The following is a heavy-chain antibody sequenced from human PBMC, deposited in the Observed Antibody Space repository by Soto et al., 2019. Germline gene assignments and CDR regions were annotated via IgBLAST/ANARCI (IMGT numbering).Heavy chain of an antibody. Sequence: QVQLVQSGAEVKKPGASVKVSCKVSGYTLTELSMHWVRQAPGKGLEWMGGFDPEDGETIYAQKFQGRVTMTEDTTTDTAYMELSSIRTEDTAVYYCATIAVAGNMEAFDIWGQGTMVTVTS. CDR3: ATIAVAGNMEAFDI. J-gene: IGHJ3*02. CDR2: FDPEDGET. CDR1: GYTLTELS. D-gene: IGHD6-19*01. V-gene: IGHV1-24*01.